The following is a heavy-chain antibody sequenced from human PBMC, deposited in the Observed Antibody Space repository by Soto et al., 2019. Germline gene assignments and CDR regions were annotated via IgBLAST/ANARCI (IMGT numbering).Heavy chain of an antibody. CDR2: VRHSWGS. CDR3: ARQGFGALHGLVDV. V-gene: IGHV4-59*08. Sequence: QVQLQESGPGLVKPSETLSLSCTVSNGSISNYYGSWIRQPPGKGMEWIGYVRHSWGSFYNPSLQSRVAISLDTSKSQFSLKLTSATATATAVYYCARQGFGALHGLVDVWGQGITVTVSS. D-gene: IGHD3-10*01. CDR1: NGSISNYY. J-gene: IGHJ6*01.